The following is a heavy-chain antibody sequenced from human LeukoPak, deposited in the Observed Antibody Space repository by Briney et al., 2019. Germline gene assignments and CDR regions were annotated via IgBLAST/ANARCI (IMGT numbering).Heavy chain of an antibody. CDR3: ARDTLEYSNSPDALDI. V-gene: IGHV3-23*01. CDR1: GFTFSSYA. CDR2: ISGSGGST. Sequence: GGSLRLSCAATGFTFSSYAMSWVRQAPGKGLEWVSAISGSGGSTYYADSVKGRFTISRDNSKNTLYLRMNSLRDEDTAIYYCARDTLEYSNSPDALDIWGQGTMVTVSS. D-gene: IGHD4-23*01. J-gene: IGHJ3*02.